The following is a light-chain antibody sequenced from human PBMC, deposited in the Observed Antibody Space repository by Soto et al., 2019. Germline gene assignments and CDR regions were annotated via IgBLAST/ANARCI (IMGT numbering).Light chain of an antibody. Sequence: DIQMTQAPSSLSASVGDRVTITCQASQDIRNHLNWYQHRPGKAPKLLIYDVSNLETGVPSRFIGSRSGTDFTFTISSLQPEDVATYYCQHFDSLPRFIFGQGTKLQLK. J-gene: IGKJ2*01. V-gene: IGKV1-33*01. CDR1: QDIRNH. CDR3: QHFDSLPRFI. CDR2: DVS.